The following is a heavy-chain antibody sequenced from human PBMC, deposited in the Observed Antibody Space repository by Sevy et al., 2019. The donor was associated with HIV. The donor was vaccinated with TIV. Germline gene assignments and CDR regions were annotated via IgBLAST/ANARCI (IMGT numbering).Heavy chain of an antibody. CDR1: GFTFSTYS. CDR3: ARDYYSGWRKFNLFDP. CDR2: ISSTSSYI. Sequence: GGSLRLSCAASGFTFSTYSMNWVRQAPGKGLEWVSSISSTSSYIDYAYSVKGRFTISRDNAKNSLYLQMNNLRAEDTAVYYCARDYYSGWRKFNLFDPWGQGTLVSVSS. V-gene: IGHV3-21*01. J-gene: IGHJ5*02. D-gene: IGHD6-19*01.